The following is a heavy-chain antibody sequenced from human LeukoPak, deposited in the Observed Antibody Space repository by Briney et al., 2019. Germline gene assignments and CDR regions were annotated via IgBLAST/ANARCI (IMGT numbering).Heavy chain of an antibody. Sequence: SQTLSLTCAISGDSVSGSPAVWNWIRQSPSRGLEWLGRAYYGSKWYIDYAVSVKGRITMTPDTSKNQFSLQLNSVTPEDTAAYYCARGAVRGGTNFDYWGQGTLVTVSS. D-gene: IGHD3-10*01. CDR3: ARGAVRGGTNFDY. CDR2: AYYGSKWYI. CDR1: GDSVSGSPAV. V-gene: IGHV6-1*01. J-gene: IGHJ4*02.